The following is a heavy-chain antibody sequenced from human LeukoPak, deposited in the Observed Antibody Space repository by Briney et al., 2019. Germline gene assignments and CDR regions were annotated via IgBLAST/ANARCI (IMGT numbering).Heavy chain of an antibody. Sequence: SVKVSCKASGGTFSSYAISWVRQAPGQGLEWMGGIIPIFGTANYAQKFQGRATITADESTSTAYMELSSLRSEDTAVYYCARDLPNSSSSGSFDYWGQGTLVTVSS. D-gene: IGHD6-6*01. J-gene: IGHJ4*02. CDR1: GGTFSSYA. CDR2: IIPIFGTA. CDR3: ARDLPNSSSSGSFDY. V-gene: IGHV1-69*01.